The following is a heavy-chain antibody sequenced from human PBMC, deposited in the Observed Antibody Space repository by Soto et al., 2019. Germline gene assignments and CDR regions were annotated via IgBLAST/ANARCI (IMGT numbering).Heavy chain of an antibody. J-gene: IGHJ6*02. CDR2: ISGSGGST. CDR1: GLTFSSYA. D-gene: IGHD3-3*01. CDR3: AKVTRGWSGYSYYYYGMDV. Sequence: EVQLLESGGGLVQPGGSLRLSCAASGLTFSSYAMSWVRQAPGKGLEWVSAISGSGGSTYYADSVKGRFTISRDNSKNTLYLQMNSLRAEDTAVYYCAKVTRGWSGYSYYYYGMDVWGQGTTVTVSS. V-gene: IGHV3-23*01.